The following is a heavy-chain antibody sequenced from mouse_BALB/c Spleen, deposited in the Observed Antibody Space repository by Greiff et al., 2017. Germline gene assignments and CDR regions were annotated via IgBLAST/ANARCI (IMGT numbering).Heavy chain of an antibody. Sequence: QVQLKQSGPELVKPGASVKISCKASGYTFTDYYINWVKQKPGQGLEWIGWIYPGSGNTKYNEKFKGKATLTVDTSSSTAYMQLSSLTSEDTAVYFCARSEPNYYGSSYYAMDYWGQGTSVTVSS. J-gene: IGHJ4*01. CDR1: GYTFTDYY. D-gene: IGHD1-1*01. CDR2: IYPGSGNT. CDR3: ARSEPNYYGSSYYAMDY. V-gene: IGHV1-84*02.